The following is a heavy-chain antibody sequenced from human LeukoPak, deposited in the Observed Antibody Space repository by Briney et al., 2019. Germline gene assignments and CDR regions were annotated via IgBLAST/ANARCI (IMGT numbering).Heavy chain of an antibody. CDR1: GFTFSENW. D-gene: IGHD6-13*01. Sequence: GGSVRLSCVASGFTFSENWMHWVRQTPGKGLAWVSHINRDGGLTNYADSVKGRFTISRDNARNTVYLQMSSLRVEDTAIYFCAREEHRLAEAGTSAFDLGGQGTLVTVSP. CDR3: AREEHRLAEAGTSAFDL. V-gene: IGHV3-74*01. CDR2: INRDGGLT. J-gene: IGHJ3*01.